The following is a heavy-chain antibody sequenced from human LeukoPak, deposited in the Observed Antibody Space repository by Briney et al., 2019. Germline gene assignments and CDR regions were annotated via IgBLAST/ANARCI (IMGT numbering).Heavy chain of an antibody. V-gene: IGHV1-46*01. CDR1: GYTSTSYY. D-gene: IGHD4-17*01. J-gene: IGHJ5*02. CDR3: ASQRLRRDWFDP. Sequence: GASVKVSCKASGYTSTSYYMHWVRQAPGQGLEWMGIINPSGGSTSYAQKFQGRVTMTRDTSTSTVYMELSSLRSGDTAVYYCASQRLRRDWFDPWGQGTLVTVSS. CDR2: INPSGGST.